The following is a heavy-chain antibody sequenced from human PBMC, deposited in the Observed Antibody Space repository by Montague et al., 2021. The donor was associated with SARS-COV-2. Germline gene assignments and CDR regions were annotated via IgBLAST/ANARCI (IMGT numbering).Heavy chain of an antibody. CDR1: GGSITSSSYY. CDR2: IETSGST. CDR3: AREFRFGMDV. Sequence: SETLSLTCSVSGGSITSSSYYWGWIRQSPDKGLEWIGRIETSGSTNYNSSLKSRVTMSIDTSKNQFSLKLTSVTAADTAFYYCAREFRFGMDVWGHGTTVTVSS. J-gene: IGHJ6*02. V-gene: IGHV4-39*07.